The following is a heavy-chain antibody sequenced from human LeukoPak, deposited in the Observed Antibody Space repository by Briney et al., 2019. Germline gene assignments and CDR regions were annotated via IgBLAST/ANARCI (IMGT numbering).Heavy chain of an antibody. CDR2: IYSGGST. V-gene: IGHV3-66*01. CDR3: ARDLSATL. J-gene: IGHJ4*02. CDR1: GFSFSSHG. Sequence: GGSLRLSCAGSGFSFSSHGMNWVRQAPGKGLEWVSVIYSGGSTYYADSVKGRFTISRDNSKNTLYLQMNSLRAEDTAVYYCARDLSATLWGQGTLVTVSS. D-gene: IGHD2/OR15-2a*01.